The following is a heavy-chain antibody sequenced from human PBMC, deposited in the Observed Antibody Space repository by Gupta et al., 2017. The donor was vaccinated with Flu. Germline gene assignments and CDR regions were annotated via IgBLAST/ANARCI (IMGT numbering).Heavy chain of an antibody. D-gene: IGHD3-16*01. J-gene: IGHJ5*02. V-gene: IGHV4-59*01. Sequence: QLQLQESGPGFLKPSETLSPTCPVPGHPLVGSYWAWLRQPPGKGLEWIGEIHHSGDTNYNPSLKSRVSIEVDTSNYQFSLNLFSVTAADTAVYYCARLRFTTVGGGWFDPWGHGTLVTVSS. CDR2: IHHSGDT. CDR1: GHPLVGSY. CDR3: ARLRFTTVGGGWFDP.